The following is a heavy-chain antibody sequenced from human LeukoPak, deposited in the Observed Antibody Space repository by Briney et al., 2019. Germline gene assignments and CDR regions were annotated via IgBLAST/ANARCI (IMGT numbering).Heavy chain of an antibody. V-gene: IGHV3-23*01. CDR2: ISGSGGST. J-gene: IGHJ4*02. D-gene: IGHD3-22*01. CDR3: AKEGSSGYYFDY. Sequence: PGGSLRLSCAASGFTFSNYNMNWVRQAPGKGLEWVSAISGSGGSTYYADSVKGRFTISRDNSKNTLYLQMNSLRTEDTAVYYCAKEGSSGYYFDYWGQGTLVTVSS. CDR1: GFTFSNYN.